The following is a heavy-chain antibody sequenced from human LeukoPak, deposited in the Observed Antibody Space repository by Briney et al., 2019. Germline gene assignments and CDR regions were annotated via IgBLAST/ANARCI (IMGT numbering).Heavy chain of an antibody. CDR1: GGSISSSSYY. Sequence: SETPSLTCTVSGGSISSSSYYWGWIRQPPGKGLEWSGSIYYSGSTYYNPSLKSRVTISVDTSKNQFSLKLSSVTAADTAVYYCARVGPTFDYWGQGTLVTVSS. D-gene: IGHD4-11*01. CDR3: ARVGPTFDY. CDR2: IYYSGST. V-gene: IGHV4-39*07. J-gene: IGHJ4*02.